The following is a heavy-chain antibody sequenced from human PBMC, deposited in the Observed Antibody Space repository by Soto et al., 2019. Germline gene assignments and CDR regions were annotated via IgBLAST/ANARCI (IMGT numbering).Heavy chain of an antibody. D-gene: IGHD1-7*01. CDR2: IDPSDSYI. V-gene: IGHV5-10-1*01. J-gene: IGHJ4*02. CDR1: GYTFTHYY. CDR3: AIPLARTTPFDY. Sequence: GESLNISCQASGYTFTHYYIAWVRQVPGKGLEWMGRIDPSDSYIKYSPSFEGHVTMSVDKSISTAFLQWSRLEASDAAMYFCAIPLARTTPFDYWGQGSLVTVSS.